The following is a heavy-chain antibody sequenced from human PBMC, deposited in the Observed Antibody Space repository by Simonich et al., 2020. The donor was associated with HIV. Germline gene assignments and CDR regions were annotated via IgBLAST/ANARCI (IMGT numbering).Heavy chain of an antibody. CDR3: ARASGFDP. CDR2: ISRDGSST. V-gene: IGHV3-74*01. CDR1: GFTFSSYW. J-gene: IGHJ5*02. Sequence: EYGGALVQPGGSLRLSCAASGFTFSSYWMHWVRQAPGKGLVWVSRISRDGSSTSYADSVKGRFTISRDNAKNTLYLQMNSLRAEDTGVYYCARASGFDPWGQGTLVTVSS.